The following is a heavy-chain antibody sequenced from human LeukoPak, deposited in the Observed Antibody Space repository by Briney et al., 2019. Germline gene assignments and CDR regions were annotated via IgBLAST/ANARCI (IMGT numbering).Heavy chain of an antibody. CDR2: IYDSGST. V-gene: IGHV4-59*01. Sequence: PSETLSLTRTVSGGSISSYYWSWIRQPPGKGLEWIGNIYDSGSTNYNPSLKSRLTISVDTSKNQCSLKLSSVTAADTAVYYCARQSISGSSLSYFDYWGQGTLVTVSS. J-gene: IGHJ4*02. D-gene: IGHD3-22*01. CDR3: ARQSISGSSLSYFDY. CDR1: GGSISSYY.